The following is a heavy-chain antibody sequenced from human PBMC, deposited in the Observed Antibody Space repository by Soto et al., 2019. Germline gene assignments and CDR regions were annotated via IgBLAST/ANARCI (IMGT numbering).Heavy chain of an antibody. D-gene: IGHD6-13*01. CDR3: AKDISGAGLPYFDY. J-gene: IGHJ4*02. V-gene: IGHV3-9*01. CDR2: ISWNSGSI. CDR1: GFTFDDYA. Sequence: EVQLVESGGGLVQPGRSLRLSCAASGFTFDDYAMHWVRQAPGKGLEWVSGISWNSGSIGYADSVKGRFTISRDNAKNSLYLQMNSLRDEDTALYYCAKDISGAGLPYFDYWGQGTLVTVSS.